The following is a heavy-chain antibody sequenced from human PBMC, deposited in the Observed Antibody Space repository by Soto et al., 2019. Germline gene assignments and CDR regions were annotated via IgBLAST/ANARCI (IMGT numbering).Heavy chain of an antibody. CDR3: ARRGGGDYLFDS. Sequence: QLQLQESGPGLVKPSETLSLTCTVSGDSISTSNYYWGWIRQPPGEGLGWIGHIFYSGGTYYNPSLKSRVTISVDTYKTQFYLKLSSITAADTAVYFCARRGGGDYLFDSWGQGMLVTVSS. CDR1: GDSISTSNYY. J-gene: IGHJ4*02. V-gene: IGHV4-39*01. D-gene: IGHD4-17*01. CDR2: IFYSGGT.